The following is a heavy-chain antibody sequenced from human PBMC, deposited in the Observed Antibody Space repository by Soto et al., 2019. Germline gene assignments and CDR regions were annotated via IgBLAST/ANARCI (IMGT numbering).Heavy chain of an antibody. CDR2: ISPMVGMA. V-gene: IGHV1-69*10. Sequence: SVKVSCKAPGGTFSSYGISWVRQAPGQGLEWMGGISPMVGMANYAERFQGRVTITADESTSTAHMELRSLTSEDTATYYCAREGYNSGRDPLYVWGQGTTVTVSS. D-gene: IGHD6-19*01. CDR1: GGTFSSYG. J-gene: IGHJ6*02. CDR3: AREGYNSGRDPLYV.